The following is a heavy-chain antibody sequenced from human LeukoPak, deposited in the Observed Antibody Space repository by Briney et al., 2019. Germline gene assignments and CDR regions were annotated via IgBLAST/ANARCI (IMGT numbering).Heavy chain of an antibody. CDR2: INHSGST. V-gene: IGHV4-34*01. J-gene: IGHJ4*02. CDR1: GGSFSGYY. Sequence: SETLSLTCAVYGGSFSGYYWSWIRQPPGKGLEWIGEINHSGSTNYNPSLKSRVTIFVDTSKNQFSLNLSSVTAADTAVYYCARLAFYSGGSYNFDYWGQGTLVTVSS. CDR3: ARLAFYSGGSYNFDY. D-gene: IGHD2-15*01.